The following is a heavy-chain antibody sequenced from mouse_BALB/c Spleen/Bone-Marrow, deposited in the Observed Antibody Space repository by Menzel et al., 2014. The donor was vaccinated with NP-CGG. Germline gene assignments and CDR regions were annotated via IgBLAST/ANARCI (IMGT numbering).Heavy chain of an antibody. Sequence: EVKLLESGGGLVQPGGSLKVSCAASGFDFSGYWMSWVRQAPGKGLEWIGEINPDSSTINYTPSLKDKFIISRDNAKNTLHLQMSKVRSEDTALYYCARRGGNYVWYAMDYWGQGTSVTVSS. CDR1: GFDFSGYW. CDR2: INPDSSTI. CDR3: ARRGGNYVWYAMDY. D-gene: IGHD2-1*01. J-gene: IGHJ4*01. V-gene: IGHV4-1*02.